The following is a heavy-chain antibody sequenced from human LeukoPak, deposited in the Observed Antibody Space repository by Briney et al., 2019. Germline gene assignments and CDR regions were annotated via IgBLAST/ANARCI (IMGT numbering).Heavy chain of an antibody. J-gene: IGHJ4*02. CDR1: GGSVSSGSYY. Sequence: PSETLSLTCTVSGGSVSSGSYYWSWIRQPPGKGLEWIGYIYYSGSAKYNPSLKSRVTISIDTSKNQFSLKLSSVTAADTAMYYCARVGATIGYWGQGTLVTVSS. V-gene: IGHV4-61*01. CDR3: ARVGATIGY. D-gene: IGHD1-26*01. CDR2: IYYSGSA.